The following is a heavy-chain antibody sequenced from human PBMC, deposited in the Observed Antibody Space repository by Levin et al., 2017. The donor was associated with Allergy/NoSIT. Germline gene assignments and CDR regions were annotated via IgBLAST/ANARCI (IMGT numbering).Heavy chain of an antibody. D-gene: IGHD6-13*01. J-gene: IGHJ3*02. CDR2: ISSSSSYI. V-gene: IGHV3-21*01. CDR1: GFTFSSYS. Sequence: GGSLRLSCAASGFTFSSYSMNWVRQAPGKGLEWVSSISSSSSYIYYADSVKGRFTISRDNAKNSLYLQMNSLRAEDTAVYYCARDLGSSSWPPNDAFDIWGQGTMVTVSS. CDR3: ARDLGSSSWPPNDAFDI.